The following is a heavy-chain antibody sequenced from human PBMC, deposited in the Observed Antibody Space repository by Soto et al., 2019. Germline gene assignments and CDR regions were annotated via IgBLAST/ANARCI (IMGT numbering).Heavy chain of an antibody. Sequence: GESLKISCAASGFTFSSYWMSWVRQAPGKGLEWGANIKQDGSEKYYVDSVKGRFTISRDNAKNSLYLQMNSLRAEDTAVYYCARDPSGMAVAENYFDYWGQGTLVTVSS. D-gene: IGHD6-19*01. CDR1: GFTFSSYW. V-gene: IGHV3-7*01. CDR2: IKQDGSEK. CDR3: ARDPSGMAVAENYFDY. J-gene: IGHJ4*02.